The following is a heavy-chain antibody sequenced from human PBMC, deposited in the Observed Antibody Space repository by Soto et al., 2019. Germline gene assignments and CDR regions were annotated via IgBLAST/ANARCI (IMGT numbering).Heavy chain of an antibody. D-gene: IGHD5-18*01. CDR3: AKVVRADTMSSNFYYYSGMDV. V-gene: IGHV3-30*18. CDR2: ISKDGSIK. Sequence: QVQMVESGGGVVLPGRSLRLSCAASGFSFSTYGMHWVRQAPGKGLEWVAVISKDGSIKYYADSVKGRFTISRDNSKDTLFLQMNSLRGEDAAVYYCAKVVRADTMSSNFYYYSGMDVWGQGTTVTVSS. J-gene: IGHJ6*02. CDR1: GFSFSTYG.